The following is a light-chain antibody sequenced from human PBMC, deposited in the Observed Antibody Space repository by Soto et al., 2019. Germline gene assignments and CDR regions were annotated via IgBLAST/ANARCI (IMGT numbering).Light chain of an antibody. CDR3: SSYTFTSVYV. V-gene: IGLV2-14*03. J-gene: IGLJ1*01. Sequence: QSVLTQPASVSGSPGQSITISCTGTSNDVGGYNYVSWYQQHPGDAPKLLVYHVTNRPSGISDRFSGSKSGNTASLTISGLQADDEADYYCSSYTFTSVYVFGTGSKVTVL. CDR1: SNDVGGYNY. CDR2: HVT.